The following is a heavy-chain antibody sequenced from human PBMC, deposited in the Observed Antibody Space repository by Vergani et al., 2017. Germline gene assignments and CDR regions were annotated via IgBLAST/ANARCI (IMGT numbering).Heavy chain of an antibody. J-gene: IGHJ3*01. Sequence: QVQLQESGPGLVKPSQTLSLTCSVSGDSISSGDYYWSWIRQPPGKGLEWIGYIYYSGSTYYNPSLKSRVTISVDTSKKQFSLKLTSVTAADTAVYYCARDGGEYDKDALDVWGQGTKVTVTS. CDR2: IYYSGST. D-gene: IGHD2-21*01. CDR3: ARDGGEYDKDALDV. V-gene: IGHV4-30-4*08. CDR1: GDSISSGDYY.